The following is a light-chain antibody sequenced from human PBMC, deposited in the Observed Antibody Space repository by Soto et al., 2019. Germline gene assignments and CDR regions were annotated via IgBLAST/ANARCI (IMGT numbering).Light chain of an antibody. J-gene: IGLJ1*01. CDR1: TSNIGVNT. CDR2: STD. V-gene: IGLV1-44*01. Sequence: QSVLTQPPSASGTPGQRVTISCSGGTSNIGVNTVNWYQQLPGTAPKLLIYSTDKRPSGVPDRFSGSKSGTSASLAISGLQSEDEADYYCAAWDASLNIYVFGTGTKVTVL. CDR3: AAWDASLNIYV.